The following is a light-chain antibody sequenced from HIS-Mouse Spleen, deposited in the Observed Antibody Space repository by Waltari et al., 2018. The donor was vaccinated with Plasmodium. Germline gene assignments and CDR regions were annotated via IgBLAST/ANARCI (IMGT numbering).Light chain of an antibody. CDR2: EGS. CDR1: SSGVVLYNL. J-gene: IGLJ3*02. Sequence: QSALTQPASVSGSPGQSITLPTTRTSSGVVLYNLVSWYQQHPGKAPKLMIYEGSKRPSGVSNRFSGSKSGNTASLTISGLQAEDEADYYCCSYAGSSTFVFGGGTKLTVL. V-gene: IGLV2-23*03. CDR3: CSYAGSSTFV.